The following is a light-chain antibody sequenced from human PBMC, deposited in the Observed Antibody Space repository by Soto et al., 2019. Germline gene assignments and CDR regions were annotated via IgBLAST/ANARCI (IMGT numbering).Light chain of an antibody. V-gene: IGKV1-27*01. Sequence: DIQMTQSPTSLSASVGDRVTITCRASLGIRNFVAWYQQKPGKPPKLLIYAASTLQSGVPSRFSGSGSGTDFTLTINSLQPEDVATYSCQKYSSVPVFGPGTKVEI. CDR2: AAS. CDR1: LGIRNF. J-gene: IGKJ3*01. CDR3: QKYSSVPV.